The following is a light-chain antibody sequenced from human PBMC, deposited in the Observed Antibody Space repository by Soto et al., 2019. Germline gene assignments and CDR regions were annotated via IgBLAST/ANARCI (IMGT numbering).Light chain of an antibody. CDR1: QSVSSY. CDR3: QQYNKWPWT. V-gene: IGKV3-11*01. CDR2: DAS. Sequence: EIVLTQSSATLSLSPGERATLSCRASQSVSSYLAWYQQKPGQAPRLLIYDASNRATGIPARFSGSGSGTDFTLTISSLEPEDFAVYYCQQYNKWPWTFGQGTKVDIK. J-gene: IGKJ1*01.